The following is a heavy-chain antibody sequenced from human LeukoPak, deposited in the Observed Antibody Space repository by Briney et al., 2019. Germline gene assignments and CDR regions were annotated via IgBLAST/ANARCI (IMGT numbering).Heavy chain of an antibody. Sequence: GESLRLSCAASGFTFSSYWMSWVRQAPGKGLEWVSSISESGGTTDYADSVKGRFTISRDNSKNTLYLQMNSLRAEDTAVYYCARQWLVNGWGQGTLVTVSS. J-gene: IGHJ4*02. CDR1: GFTFSSYW. CDR3: ARQWLVNG. CDR2: ISESGGTT. V-gene: IGHV3-23*01. D-gene: IGHD6-19*01.